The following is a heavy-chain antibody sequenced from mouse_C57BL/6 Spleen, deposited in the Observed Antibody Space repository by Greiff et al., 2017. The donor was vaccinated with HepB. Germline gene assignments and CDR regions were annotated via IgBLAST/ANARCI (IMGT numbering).Heavy chain of an antibody. D-gene: IGHD1-1*01. Sequence: EVMLVESGGGLVKPGGSLKLSCAASGFTFSSYAMSWVRQTPEKRLEWVATISDGGSYTYYPDNVKGRFTISRDNAKNNLYLQMSHLKSEDTAMYYCARGGGDYYGSRRYFDVWGTGTTVTVSS. CDR3: ARGGGDYYGSRRYFDV. V-gene: IGHV5-4*03. J-gene: IGHJ1*03. CDR2: ISDGGSYT. CDR1: GFTFSSYA.